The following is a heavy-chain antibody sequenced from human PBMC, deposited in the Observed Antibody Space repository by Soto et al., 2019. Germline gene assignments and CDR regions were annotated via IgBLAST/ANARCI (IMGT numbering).Heavy chain of an antibody. D-gene: IGHD3-3*01. V-gene: IGHV4-34*01. J-gene: IGHJ5*02. CDR3: ARGSTYYDFWSGYYFPRWQNWFDP. CDR2: INHSGST. Sequence: SETLSLTCAVYGGSFSGYYWSWIRQPPGKGLEWIGEINHSGSTNYNPSLKSRVTISVDTSKNQFSLKLSSVTAADTAVYYCARGSTYYDFWSGYYFPRWQNWFDPWGQGTLVTVSS. CDR1: GGSFSGYY.